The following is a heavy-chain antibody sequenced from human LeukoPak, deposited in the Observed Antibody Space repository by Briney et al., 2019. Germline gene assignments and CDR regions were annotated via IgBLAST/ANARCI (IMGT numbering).Heavy chain of an antibody. CDR2: ISSGGTYE. CDR3: ARDSTYYYDSGSSGPHYFDN. Sequence: PGKSLRLSCAASGFTFSNYAMHWVRQAPGKGLECASLISSGGTYEYYADSVRGRFTISRDNSKNTLYLQLNSLRAEDTAVYYCARDSTYYYDSGSSGPHYFDNWGQGTLVTVSS. J-gene: IGHJ4*02. V-gene: IGHV3-30*01. D-gene: IGHD3-10*01. CDR1: GFTFSNYA.